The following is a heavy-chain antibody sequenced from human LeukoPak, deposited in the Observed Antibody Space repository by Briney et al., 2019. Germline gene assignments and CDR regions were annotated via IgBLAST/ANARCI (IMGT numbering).Heavy chain of an antibody. V-gene: IGHV5-51*01. CDR2: IYPVDSDT. Sequence: GASLKISCKASGSSFTRYWIAWVRQLPGKGLEWMGIIYPVDSDTRYSPSFQGQVTISADKSISTAYLQWSSLRASDTAMYYCARQGSLGWFDPWGQGTLVTVSS. CDR3: ARQGSLGWFDP. CDR1: GSSFTRYW. J-gene: IGHJ5*02.